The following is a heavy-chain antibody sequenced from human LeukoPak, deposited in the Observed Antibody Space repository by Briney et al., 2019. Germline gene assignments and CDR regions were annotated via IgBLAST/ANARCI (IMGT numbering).Heavy chain of an antibody. CDR1: GFTFSSYD. CDR2: IGTDGDT. D-gene: IGHD4-11*01. Sequence: GGSLRLSCAASGFTFSSYDMHWVRQATGKGLEWVSAIGTDGDTYYPGSVKGRFTISREDAKNSLYLQMNSLRAGDTAVYYCAKGGDYSNLDYWGQGTLVTVSS. V-gene: IGHV3-13*01. CDR3: AKGGDYSNLDY. J-gene: IGHJ4*02.